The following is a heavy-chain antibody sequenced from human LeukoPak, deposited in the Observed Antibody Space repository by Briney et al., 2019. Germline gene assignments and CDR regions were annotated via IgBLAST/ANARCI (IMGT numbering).Heavy chain of an antibody. CDR1: GFTFSSYS. J-gene: IGHJ3*02. CDR2: ISSSSSYI. D-gene: IGHD3-3*01. CDR3: ARKEWSYDAFGI. V-gene: IGHV3-21*01. Sequence: PGGSLRLSCAASGFTFSSYSMNWVRQAPGKGLEWVSSISSSSSYIYYADSVKGRFTISRDNAKNSLYLQMNSLRAEDTAVYYCARKEWSYDAFGIWGQGTMVTVSS.